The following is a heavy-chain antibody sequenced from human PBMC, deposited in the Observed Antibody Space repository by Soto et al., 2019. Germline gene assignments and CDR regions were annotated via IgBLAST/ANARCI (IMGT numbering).Heavy chain of an antibody. CDR3: ARDSAYDFWSGSLRVHYFDY. Sequence: QVQLVQSGAEVKKPGSSVKVSCKASGDSFSAHAVSWVRQAPGQGLEWMGAIIPIFGTRHYAQKFKGRVTITAAKSTDTAYMELSSLRSEYTAIYYCARDSAYDFWSGSLRVHYFDYWGQGTLVNVSS. CDR1: GDSFSAHA. CDR2: IIPIFGTR. D-gene: IGHD3-3*01. V-gene: IGHV1-69*06. J-gene: IGHJ4*02.